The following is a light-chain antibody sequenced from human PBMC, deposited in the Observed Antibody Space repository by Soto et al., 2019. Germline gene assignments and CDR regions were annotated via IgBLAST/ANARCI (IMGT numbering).Light chain of an antibody. CDR2: WAS. CDR3: QQYINAPQT. V-gene: IGKV4-1*01. Sequence: DIVTTQSPDSLAVSLGERATINCKSSQSVLYSPNNKNYLAWYQQKPGQPPKLLVYWASTRESGVPDRFSGSGSETDFTLTINSLQAEDVAVYYCQQYINAPQTFGQGTKVEIK. CDR1: QSVLYSPNNKNY. J-gene: IGKJ1*01.